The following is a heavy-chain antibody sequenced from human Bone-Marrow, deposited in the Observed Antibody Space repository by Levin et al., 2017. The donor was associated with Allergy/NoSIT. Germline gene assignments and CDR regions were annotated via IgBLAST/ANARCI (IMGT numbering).Heavy chain of an antibody. CDR3: ARGVAVFNAPWFDP. CDR1: GASVNSGSYY. D-gene: IGHD2-8*01. CDR2: INYSGTT. J-gene: IGHJ5*02. Sequence: SETLSLSCSVSGASVNSGSYYWTWIRQSPGKGLEWIGYINYSGTTKENPSLKTRLIMSVDTSKNQLSLKLTSVTAADTAIYYCARGVAVFNAPWFDPWGQGTLVTVSS. V-gene: IGHV4-61*01.